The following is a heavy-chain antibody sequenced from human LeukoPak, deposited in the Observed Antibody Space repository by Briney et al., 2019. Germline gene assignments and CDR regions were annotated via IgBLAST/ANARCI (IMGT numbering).Heavy chain of an antibody. CDR2: IRYDGSNK. J-gene: IGHJ4*02. CDR3: AKAPPGYDRSGYYYLDLDY. Sequence: PGGSLRLSCAASGFTFSSYGMHWVRQAPGKGLEWVAFIRYDGSNKYYADSVKGRFTISRDNSKNTLYLQMNSLRAEDTAVYYCAKAPPGYDRSGYYYLDLDYWGQGTLVTVSS. CDR1: GFTFSSYG. D-gene: IGHD3-22*01. V-gene: IGHV3-30*02.